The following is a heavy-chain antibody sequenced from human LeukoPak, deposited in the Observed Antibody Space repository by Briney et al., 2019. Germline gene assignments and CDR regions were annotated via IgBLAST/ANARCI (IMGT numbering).Heavy chain of an antibody. V-gene: IGHV3-21*01. D-gene: IGHD5-24*01. CDR3: ARDIDDYPFDY. Sequence: TGGSLRLSCAASGFTFSSYSMNWVRQAPGKGLEWVSSISSSSYIYYADSVKGRFTISRDNAKNSLYLQMNSLRAEDTAVYYCARDIDDYPFDYWGHGTLVTVSS. J-gene: IGHJ4*01. CDR2: ISSSSYI. CDR1: GFTFSSYS.